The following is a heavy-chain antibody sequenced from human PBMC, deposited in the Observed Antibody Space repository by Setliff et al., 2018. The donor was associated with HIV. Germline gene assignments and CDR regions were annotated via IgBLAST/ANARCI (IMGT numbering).Heavy chain of an antibody. Sequence: SETLSLTCTVSGGSISSSSYYWGWIRQPPGKGLEWIGSIYYSGSTYYNPSLKTRVTISVDTSKNQFSLKLSSVTAADTAVYYCARDALGGAMDFWSGYYYYYYGMDVWGQGTTVTVSS. V-gene: IGHV4-39*07. CDR2: IYYSGST. D-gene: IGHD3-3*01. CDR1: GGSISSSSYY. J-gene: IGHJ6*02. CDR3: ARDALGGAMDFWSGYYYYYYGMDV.